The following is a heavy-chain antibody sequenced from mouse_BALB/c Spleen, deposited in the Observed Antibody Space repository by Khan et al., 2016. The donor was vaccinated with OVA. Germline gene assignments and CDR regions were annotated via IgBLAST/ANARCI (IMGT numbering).Heavy chain of an antibody. J-gene: IGHJ3*01. D-gene: IGHD2-4*01. V-gene: IGHV2-2*02. CDR2: IWSAGST. CDR1: GFSLTNYS. Sequence: QVQLQQSGPGLVQPSQSLSITCTVSGFSLTNYSVHWVRQSPGKGLEWLGVIWSAGSTDYNAAFISRLPIRKDNSRSQVFFKMNMLQPNYTAIYYSARRGYDYGRGALFAYWGQGTLVTVSA. CDR3: ARRGYDYGRGALFAY.